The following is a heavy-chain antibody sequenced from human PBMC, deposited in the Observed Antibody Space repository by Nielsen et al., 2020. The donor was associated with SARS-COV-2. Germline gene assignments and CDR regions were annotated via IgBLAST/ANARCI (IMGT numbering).Heavy chain of an antibody. D-gene: IGHD5-24*01. CDR3: AREGATNPFDY. Sequence: SETLSLTCTVSGGSISSYYWSWIRQPPGKGLEWIGYIYYSGSTNYNPSLKSRVTISVDTSKNQFSLKLSSVTAADTAVHYCAREGATNPFDYWGQGTLVTVSS. CDR1: GGSISSYY. CDR2: IYYSGST. V-gene: IGHV4-59*01. J-gene: IGHJ4*02.